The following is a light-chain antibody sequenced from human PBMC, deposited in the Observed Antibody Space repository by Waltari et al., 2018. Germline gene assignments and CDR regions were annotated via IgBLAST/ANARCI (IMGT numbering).Light chain of an antibody. CDR2: DVT. CDR3: SSFTTNSVVV. V-gene: IGLV2-14*03. Sequence: YQHHPGIAPKLIIYDVTTRPSGISSRFSGSKSGTTASLTISGLQAEDEADYYCSSFTTNSVVVFGGGTKVTVL. J-gene: IGLJ2*01.